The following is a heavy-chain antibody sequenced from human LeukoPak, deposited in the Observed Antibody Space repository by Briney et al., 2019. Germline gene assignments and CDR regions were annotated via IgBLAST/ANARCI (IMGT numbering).Heavy chain of an antibody. CDR1: GGSFSGYY. CDR3: ARGRVARAARFDY. CDR2: INHSGST. Sequence: SETLSLTCAVYGGSFSGYYWSWIRQPPGKGLEWIGEINHSGSTNYNPSLKSRVTISVDTSKNQFSLKLSSVTAADTAVYYCARGRVARAARFDYWGQGTLVTVSS. J-gene: IGHJ4*02. V-gene: IGHV4-34*01. D-gene: IGHD3-3*01.